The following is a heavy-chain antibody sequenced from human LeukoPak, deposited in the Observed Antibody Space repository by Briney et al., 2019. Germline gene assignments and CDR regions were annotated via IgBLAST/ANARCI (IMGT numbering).Heavy chain of an antibody. CDR2: IYYSGST. Sequence: SETLSLTCTVSGGSISSYYWSWIRQPPGKGLEWIGYIYYSGSTNYNPSLKSRVTISVDTSKNQFSLKLSSVAAADTAVYYCARGEWWYYGSGGGQNYYYYYGMDVWGKGTTVTVSS. CDR3: ARGEWWYYGSGGGQNYYYYYGMDV. J-gene: IGHJ6*04. V-gene: IGHV4-59*01. CDR1: GGSISSYY. D-gene: IGHD3-10*01.